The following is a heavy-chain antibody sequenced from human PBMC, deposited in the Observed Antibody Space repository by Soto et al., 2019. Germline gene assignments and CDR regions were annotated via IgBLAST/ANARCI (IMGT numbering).Heavy chain of an antibody. J-gene: IGHJ4*02. V-gene: IGHV3-23*01. CDR2: ISGSGGST. D-gene: IGHD4-17*01. Sequence: EVQLLESGGGLVQPGGSLRLSCAASGFSFSSYAMSWVRQAPGKGLEWVSAISGSGGSTYYADSVKGRFTISRDNSKNTLYLQMKSLRAEDTAVYYCAKGGYGDRLNFDYWGQGTLVTVSS. CDR1: GFSFSSYA. CDR3: AKGGYGDRLNFDY.